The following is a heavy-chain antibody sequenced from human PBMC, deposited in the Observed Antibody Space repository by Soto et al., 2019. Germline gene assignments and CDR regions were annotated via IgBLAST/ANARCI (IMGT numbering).Heavy chain of an antibody. CDR1: GGSISNYY. CDR3: ARVPDR. CDR2: IYHSGST. J-gene: IGHJ5*02. V-gene: IGHV4-59*12. Sequence: SETLSLTCTFSGGSISNYYWTWIRQPPGKGLEWIGYIYHSGSTYYNPSLKSRVTISVDRSKNQFSLKLSSVTAADTAVYYCARVPDRWGQGTLVTVAS. D-gene: IGHD2-2*01.